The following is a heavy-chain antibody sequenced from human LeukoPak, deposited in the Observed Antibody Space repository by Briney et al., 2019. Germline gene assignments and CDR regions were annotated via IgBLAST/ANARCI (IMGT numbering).Heavy chain of an antibody. CDR1: GGSISSYY. CDR2: IYYSGNT. V-gene: IGHV4-59*01. Sequence: SETLSLTCTVSGGSISSYYWSWIRQPPGKGLECIGYIYYSGNTNYNPSLKSRVTISVDTSKNQFSLKLSSVTAADTAVYYCAREGPRDAFDIWGQGTMVTVSS. CDR3: AREGPRDAFDI. J-gene: IGHJ3*02.